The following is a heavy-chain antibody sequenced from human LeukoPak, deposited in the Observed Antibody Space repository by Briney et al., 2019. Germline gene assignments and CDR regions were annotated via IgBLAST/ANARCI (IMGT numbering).Heavy chain of an antibody. V-gene: IGHV3-23*01. D-gene: IGHD3-22*01. CDR2: ISGSGGST. CDR1: GFAFSSYA. CDR3: AKGSRTMIVVVIAY. Sequence: TGGSLRLSCAASGFAFSSYAMSWVRQAPGKGLEWVSAISGSGGSTYYADSVKGRFTISRDNSKNTLYLQMNSLRAEDTAVYYCAKGSRTMIVVVIAYWGQGTLVTVSS. J-gene: IGHJ4*02.